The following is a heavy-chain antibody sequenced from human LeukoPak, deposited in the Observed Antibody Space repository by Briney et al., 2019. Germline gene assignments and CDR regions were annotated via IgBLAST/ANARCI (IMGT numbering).Heavy chain of an antibody. J-gene: IGHJ4*02. D-gene: IGHD1-26*01. Sequence: PGGSLRLSCAASGFVFSSLDMSWVRQAPGKGLEWVANIKQDGNEKYYVDSVKGRFSISRDNAKNSVYLQMNSLRAEDTAVYYCARLMGERSLFDYWGQGGLVTVSS. CDR3: ARLMGERSLFDY. CDR2: IKQDGNEK. V-gene: IGHV3-7*02. CDR1: GFVFSSLD.